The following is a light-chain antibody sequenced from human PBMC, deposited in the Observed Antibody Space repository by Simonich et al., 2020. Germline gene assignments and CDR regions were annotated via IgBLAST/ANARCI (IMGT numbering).Light chain of an antibody. CDR1: SGYSNYK. CDR3: GADHGSGSNFVKV. CDR2: VGTGGMWG. J-gene: IGLJ3*02. Sequence: QPVLTQPPSASASLGASVTLTCTLSSGYSNYKVDWYQQRPGKGPRFVMRVGTGGMWGSKGDGIPVRFAVLGSGLNRYLTIKNIQEEDESDYHCGADHGSGSNFVKVFGGGTKLTVL. V-gene: IGLV9-49*01.